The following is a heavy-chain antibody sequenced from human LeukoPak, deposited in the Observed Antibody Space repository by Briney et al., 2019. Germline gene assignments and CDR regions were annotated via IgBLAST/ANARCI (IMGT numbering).Heavy chain of an antibody. V-gene: IGHV1-69*01. CDR1: GGTFSSYA. CDR3: ASDEGSSSWKYFAY. CDR2: IIPIFGTA. D-gene: IGHD6-13*01. Sequence: GASVKVSCKASGGTFSSYAISWVRQAPGQGLEWMGGIIPIFGTANYAQKFQGRVTITADESTSTAYMELSSLRSEDTAVYYCASDEGSSSWKYFAYWGQGTLVTVSS. J-gene: IGHJ4*02.